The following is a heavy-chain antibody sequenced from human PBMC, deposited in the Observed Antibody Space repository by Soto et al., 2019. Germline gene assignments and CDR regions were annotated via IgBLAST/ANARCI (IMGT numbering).Heavy chain of an antibody. CDR3: ATGTNGTTGWFHP. CDR1: GYTFIAYY. D-gene: IGHD1-1*01. Sequence: ASVKISCKTSGYTFIAYYLHGVRQVPDQGLEWMGWVNPKSGDTNYAQKFQGRLSMTRDTSLSSAHMHLSRLTSDDTAVYYCATGTNGTTGWFHPWGQGTQVTVSS. V-gene: IGHV1-2*02. J-gene: IGHJ5*02. CDR2: VNPKSGDT.